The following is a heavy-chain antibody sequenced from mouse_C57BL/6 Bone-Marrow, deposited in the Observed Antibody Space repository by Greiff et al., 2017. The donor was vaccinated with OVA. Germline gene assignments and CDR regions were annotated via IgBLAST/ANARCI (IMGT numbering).Heavy chain of an antibody. D-gene: IGHD1-1*01. V-gene: IGHV1-66*01. J-gene: IGHJ2*01. CDR3: ARSYYYGGFDY. CDR2: IYPGSGNT. Sequence: QVQLQQSGPELVKPGASVKISCKASGYSFTSYYIHWVKQRPGQGLEWIGCIYPGSGNTKYNEKFKGKATLTADTSSSTAYMQLSSLTSEDSAVYYCARSYYYGGFDYWGQGTTLTVSS. CDR1: GYSFTSYY.